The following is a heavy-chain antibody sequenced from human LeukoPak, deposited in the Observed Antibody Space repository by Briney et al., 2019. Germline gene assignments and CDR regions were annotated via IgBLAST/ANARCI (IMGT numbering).Heavy chain of an antibody. V-gene: IGHV4-31*03. Sequence: SETLSLTCTVSGGSISSGGYYWSWIRQHPGKGLEWIGYIYYSGSTYYNPSLKSRVTISVDTSKNQFSLKLSSVTAADTAVYYCARSPMATTHYYYYMDVWGKGTTVTVSS. D-gene: IGHD5-24*01. CDR1: GGSISSGGYY. CDR2: IYYSGST. J-gene: IGHJ6*03. CDR3: ARSPMATTHYYYYMDV.